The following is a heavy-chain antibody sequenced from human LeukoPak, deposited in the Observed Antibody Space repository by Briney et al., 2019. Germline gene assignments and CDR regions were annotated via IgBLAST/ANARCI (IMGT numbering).Heavy chain of an antibody. V-gene: IGHV3-7*01. J-gene: IGHJ3*02. Sequence: GGSLRLSCAASGFTFSSYWMSWVRQAPGKGLEWVANIKQDGSEKYYVDSVKGRFTISRDNAKNSLYLQMNSLRAGDTAVYYCARRRSIVVVTIDAFDIWGQGTMVTVSA. CDR2: IKQDGSEK. CDR3: ARRRSIVVVTIDAFDI. D-gene: IGHD2-21*02. CDR1: GFTFSSYW.